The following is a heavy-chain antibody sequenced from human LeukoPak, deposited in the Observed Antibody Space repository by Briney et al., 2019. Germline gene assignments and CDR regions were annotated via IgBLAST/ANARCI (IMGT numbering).Heavy chain of an antibody. V-gene: IGHV1-46*01. D-gene: IGHD3-10*01. CDR3: ARVRVSHQLYYYGSGGFDY. J-gene: IGHJ4*02. CDR1: GYTFTSYY. Sequence: GASVKVSCKASGYTFTSYYMHWVRQAPGQGLEWMGIINPGGGSTSYAQKFQGRVTMTRDTSTSTVYMELSSLRSEDTAVYYCARVRVSHQLYYYGSGGFDYWGQGTLVTVSS. CDR2: INPGGGST.